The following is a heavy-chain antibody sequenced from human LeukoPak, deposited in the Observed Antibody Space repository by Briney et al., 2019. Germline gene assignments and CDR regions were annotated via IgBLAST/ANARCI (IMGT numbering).Heavy chain of an antibody. Sequence: GASVKVSCKASGYTFTSYDINWVRQATGQGLEWMGWMNPNSGNTGYAQKFQGRVTMTRNTSISTAYMELSSLRSEDTAVYYCARGTRYVGGSGKSISYYFDYWGQGTLVTVSS. D-gene: IGHD3-10*01. CDR1: GYTFTSYD. V-gene: IGHV1-8*01. CDR3: ARGTRYVGGSGKSISYYFDY. CDR2: MNPNSGNT. J-gene: IGHJ4*02.